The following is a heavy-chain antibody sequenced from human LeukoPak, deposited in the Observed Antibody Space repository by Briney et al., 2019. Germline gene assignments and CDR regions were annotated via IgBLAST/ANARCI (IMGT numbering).Heavy chain of an antibody. CDR1: GYTFTGYY. Sequence: ASVKVSCKASGYTFTGYYMHWVRQAPGQGLEWMGWINPNSGGTNYAQKFQGRVTMTRDTSISTVYMELSSLRSEDTAVYYCARAPYYDSSGYLIDYWGQGTLVTVSS. V-gene: IGHV1-2*02. J-gene: IGHJ4*02. D-gene: IGHD3-22*01. CDR2: INPNSGGT. CDR3: ARAPYYDSSGYLIDY.